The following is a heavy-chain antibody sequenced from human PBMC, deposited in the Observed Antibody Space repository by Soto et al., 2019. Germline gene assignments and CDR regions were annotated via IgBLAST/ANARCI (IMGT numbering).Heavy chain of an antibody. CDR2: IWYDGSKK. D-gene: IGHD4-17*01. CDR3: ARDSSGVTTYSDS. CDR1: GFSFRSHG. Sequence: QVQLVESGGGVVHPGRSLRLSCAASGFSFRSHGMHWVRQAPGKGLEWVAVIWYDGSKKYYADSVKGRFTISRDNSKNTLYLEMNSLRAEDTAVYYCARDSSGVTTYSDSWVQGSLVTVSS. V-gene: IGHV3-33*01. J-gene: IGHJ4*02.